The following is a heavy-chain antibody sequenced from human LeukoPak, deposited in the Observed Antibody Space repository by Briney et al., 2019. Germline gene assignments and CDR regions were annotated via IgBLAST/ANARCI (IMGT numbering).Heavy chain of an antibody. CDR1: GGSISNYY. V-gene: IGHV4-59*01. Sequence: SETLSLTCTVSGGSISNYYWSWIRQPPGKGLEWIGYVYSSGSTNYNPSLKSRVTISVDTSKNQFSLKLSSVTAADTAVYYCARYSYGGYYFDYWGQGTLVTVSS. CDR2: VYSSGST. J-gene: IGHJ4*02. CDR3: ARYSYGGYYFDY. D-gene: IGHD5-18*01.